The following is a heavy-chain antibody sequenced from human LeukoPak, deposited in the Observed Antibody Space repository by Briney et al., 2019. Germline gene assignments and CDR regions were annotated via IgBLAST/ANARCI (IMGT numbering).Heavy chain of an antibody. CDR1: RGSISNFY. Sequence: SETLSLTCTVSRGSISNFYWNWIRQPAGKRLEWIGRIYTSGSTDYNPSLESRVSMSVDLSKNQFSLRLSSVTAADTAVYYCARVSGYYDSSGYYYVSWMDPWGQGTLVTVSS. CDR3: ARVSGYYDSSGYYYVSWMDP. D-gene: IGHD3-22*01. V-gene: IGHV4-4*07. CDR2: IYTSGST. J-gene: IGHJ5*02.